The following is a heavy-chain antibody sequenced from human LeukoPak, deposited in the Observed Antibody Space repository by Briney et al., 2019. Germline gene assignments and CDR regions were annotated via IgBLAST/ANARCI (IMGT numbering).Heavy chain of an antibody. Sequence: PGGSLRLSCAASGFTFSSYSMNGVRQAPGKGLEGFQSISSSSSYIYYADSVKGRFTISRDNAKNSLYLQMNSLRAEDTAVYYCARDPADWDWFDRWGQGTLVTVSS. J-gene: IGHJ5*02. D-gene: IGHD2-21*01. V-gene: IGHV3-21*01. CDR2: ISSSSSYI. CDR1: GFTFSSYS. CDR3: ARDPADWDWFDR.